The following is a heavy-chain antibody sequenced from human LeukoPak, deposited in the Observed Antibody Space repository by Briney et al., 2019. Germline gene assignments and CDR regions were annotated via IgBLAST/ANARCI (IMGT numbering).Heavy chain of an antibody. V-gene: IGHV3-48*04. D-gene: IGHD3-16*01. Sequence: PGGSLRLSCAASGFTFSSYSVNWVRQAPGKGLEWVSYISVSSRNVIDYADSVKGRFTISRDDAKNSLYLQMNSLRAEDTAVYFCARDFGPRLYAFDVWGQGTMITVSS. J-gene: IGHJ3*01. CDR2: ISVSSRNVI. CDR3: ARDFGPRLYAFDV. CDR1: GFTFSSYS.